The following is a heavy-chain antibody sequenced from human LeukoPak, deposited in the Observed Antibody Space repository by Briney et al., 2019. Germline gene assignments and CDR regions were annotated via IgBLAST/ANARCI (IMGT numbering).Heavy chain of an antibody. Sequence: GGSLRLSCAASGFTFSSYAMSWVRQAPGKGLEWVSVIYSDGSTYYADPVKGRLTISRDNSKNTLYLQMSSLRPEDTAVYYCTDTLAGWGQGTLVTVSS. J-gene: IGHJ4*02. CDR1: GFTFSSYA. CDR3: TDTLAG. V-gene: IGHV3-66*02. D-gene: IGHD5-18*01. CDR2: IYSDGST.